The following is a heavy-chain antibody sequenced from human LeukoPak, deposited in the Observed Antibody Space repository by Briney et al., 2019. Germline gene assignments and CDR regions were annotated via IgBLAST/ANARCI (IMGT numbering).Heavy chain of an antibody. CDR3: ARGTVAAAVPFDY. CDR1: GYTFANYY. Sequence: ASVKVSCKASGYTFANYYIHWVRQAPEEGLEWMGIINPNGAGASYAQKFQGRVTMTRDTSTSTVYMELSSLRSEDTAVYYCARGTVAAAVPFDYWGQGTLVTVSS. V-gene: IGHV1-46*01. J-gene: IGHJ4*02. D-gene: IGHD6-13*01. CDR2: INPNGAGA.